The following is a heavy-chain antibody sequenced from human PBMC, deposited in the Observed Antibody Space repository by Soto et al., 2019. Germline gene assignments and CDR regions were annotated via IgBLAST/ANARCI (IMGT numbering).Heavy chain of an antibody. V-gene: IGHV1-69*01. CDR1: GGTFSSYA. Sequence: QVQLVQSGAEVKKPGSSVKVSCKASGGTFSSYAISWVRQAPGQGLEWMGGIIPIFGTANYAQKFQGRVTITADESTSTAYMELSSPRSEDTAVYYCARVLAVGPADYYGMDVWGQGTTVTVSS. J-gene: IGHJ6*02. CDR2: IIPIFGTA. CDR3: ARVLAVGPADYYGMDV.